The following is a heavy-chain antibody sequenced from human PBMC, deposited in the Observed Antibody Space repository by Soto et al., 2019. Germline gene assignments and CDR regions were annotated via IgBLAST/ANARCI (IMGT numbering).Heavy chain of an antibody. J-gene: IGHJ6*02. CDR1: GFTFSNYD. CDR3: AKSRARNPGYSSGSYLSYYGMDV. CDR2: IGTAGDT. Sequence: PGGSLRLSCAASGFTFSNYDMHWVRQGPGKGLEWVSAIGTAGDTYFPGSVKGRFTISRENAKNSLFLQMNGLRAGDTAVYYCAKSRARNPGYSSGSYLSYYGMDVWGQGTTVTVSS. D-gene: IGHD6-19*01. V-gene: IGHV3-13*04.